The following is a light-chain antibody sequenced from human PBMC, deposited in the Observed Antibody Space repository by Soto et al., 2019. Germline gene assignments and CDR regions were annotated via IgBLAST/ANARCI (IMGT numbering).Light chain of an antibody. V-gene: IGKV3-15*01. CDR2: GAS. J-gene: IGKJ4*01. CDR1: QSVSSN. Sequence: EIVMTQSPATLSVSPGERATLSCRASQSVSSNLAWYQQKPGQAPRLLIYGASTRATGIPAWFSGSVSGTEFNLTISSLQSEDFAVYYCQRGLTFGGGTKVEIK. CDR3: QRGLT.